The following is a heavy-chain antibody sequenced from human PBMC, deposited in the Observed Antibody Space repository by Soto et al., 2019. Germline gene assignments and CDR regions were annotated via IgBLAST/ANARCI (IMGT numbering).Heavy chain of an antibody. D-gene: IGHD3-9*01. CDR3: ARSPGGYYID. J-gene: IGHJ3*01. Sequence: EVQLVESGGGLVQPGGSLRLSCADSGFSFSSYWMHWVRQGPGKGLVWVSRINTDGSSTNYEDSVKGRFTISRDNAKNTVYLQMISLRAEDTAVYYCARSPGGYYIDWGQGTMVTVSS. CDR1: GFSFSSYW. CDR2: INTDGSST. V-gene: IGHV3-74*01.